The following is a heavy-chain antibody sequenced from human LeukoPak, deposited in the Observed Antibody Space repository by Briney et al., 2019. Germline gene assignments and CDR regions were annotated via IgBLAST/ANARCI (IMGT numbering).Heavy chain of an antibody. J-gene: IGHJ4*02. CDR1: SGSISSSSYY. D-gene: IGHD4-17*01. Sequence: SETLSLTCTVSSGSISSSSYYWGWIRQPPGKGLEWIGSIYYSGSTYYNPSLKSRVTISVDTSKNQFSLKLSSVTAADTAVYYCARHFVGTVTTSKPIDYWGQGTLVTVSS. V-gene: IGHV4-39*01. CDR3: ARHFVGTVTTSKPIDY. CDR2: IYYSGST.